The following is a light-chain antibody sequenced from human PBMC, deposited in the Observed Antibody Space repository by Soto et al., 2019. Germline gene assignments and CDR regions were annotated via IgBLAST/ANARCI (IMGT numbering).Light chain of an antibody. V-gene: IGLV2-23*01. J-gene: IGLJ1*01. CDR2: RGT. CDR3: CSSAPASPYL. Sequence: QSVLAQPASVSGAPGQSITISCTGTSSDVGAYDAVSWYQQHPGKAPQVIIYRGTKRPSGVSTRFSGSVSGNTASLTVSGLQAGDVSEYFCCSSAPASPYLFGTGTKATVL. CDR1: SSDVGAYDA.